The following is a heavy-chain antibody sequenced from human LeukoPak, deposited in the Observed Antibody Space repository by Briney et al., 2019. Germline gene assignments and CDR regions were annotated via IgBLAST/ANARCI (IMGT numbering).Heavy chain of an antibody. CDR1: GGSISSGSYY. CDR3: AREVDSMNYYYYYYMDV. D-gene: IGHD4-11*01. J-gene: IGHJ6*03. V-gene: IGHV4-61*02. CDR2: IYTSGST. Sequence: PSETLSLTCTVSGGSISSGSYYRSWIRQPAGKGLEWIGRIYTSGSTNYNPFLKSRVTISVDTSKNQFSLKLSSVTAADTAVYYCAREVDSMNYYYYYYMDVWGKGTTVTVSS.